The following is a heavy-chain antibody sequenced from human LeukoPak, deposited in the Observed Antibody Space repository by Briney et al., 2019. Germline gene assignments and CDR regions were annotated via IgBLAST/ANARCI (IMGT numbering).Heavy chain of an antibody. V-gene: IGHV1-2*02. D-gene: IGHD5-24*01. Sequence: GASVKVSCKASGYTFTGYYMYWVRQAPGQGLEWMGWINPNSGGTNYAQKFQGRVTMTTDTSTSTAYMELRSLRPDDTAVYYCARDALLSATAFDPWGQGTLVTVSS. CDR1: GYTFTGYY. J-gene: IGHJ5*02. CDR2: INPNSGGT. CDR3: ARDALLSATAFDP.